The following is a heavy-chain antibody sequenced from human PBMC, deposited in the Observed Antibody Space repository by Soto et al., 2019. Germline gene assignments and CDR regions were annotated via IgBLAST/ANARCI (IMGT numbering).Heavy chain of an antibody. J-gene: IGHJ6*02. CDR2: ISYDGSNK. V-gene: IGHV3-30-3*01. CDR3: ARDARNCSGGSCYYYYGMDV. CDR1: GFTFSSYA. D-gene: IGHD2-15*01. Sequence: QVQLVESGGGVVQPGRSLRLSCAASGFTFSSYAMHWVRQAPGKGLEWVAVISYDGSNKYYADSVKGRFTISRDNYKNTLYLQMNSLRAEDTAVYYCARDARNCSGGSCYYYYGMDVWGQGTTVTVSS.